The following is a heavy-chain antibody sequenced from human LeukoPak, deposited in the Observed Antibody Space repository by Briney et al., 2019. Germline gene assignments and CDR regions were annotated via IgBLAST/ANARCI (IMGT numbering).Heavy chain of an antibody. CDR1: GGSVSSYF. J-gene: IGHJ6*02. CDR3: AREIVRGHYYYGMDV. D-gene: IGHD2-21*01. CDR2: IYTSGST. V-gene: IGHV4-4*07. Sequence: SSETLSLTCTVSGGSVSSYFWNWMRQVPGKGLEWIGRIYTSGSTNYNPSLKSRVTMSVDTSKNQFSLKLSSVTAADTAVYYCAREIVRGHYYYGMDVWGQGTTVTVSS.